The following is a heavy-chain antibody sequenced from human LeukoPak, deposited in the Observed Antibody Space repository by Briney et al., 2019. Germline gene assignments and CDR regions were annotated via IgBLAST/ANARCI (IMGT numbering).Heavy chain of an antibody. CDR2: ISYDGSNE. D-gene: IGHD3-10*01. CDR1: GFTFDDYA. Sequence: GGSLRLSCAASGFTFDDYAMHWVRQAPGKGLEWVALISYDGSNEYYADSVKGRFTISRDNSKNTLYLQMNSLRVEDTAVYYCAKKFGAFAIWGQGTMVTVSS. J-gene: IGHJ3*02. V-gene: IGHV3-30*18. CDR3: AKKFGAFAI.